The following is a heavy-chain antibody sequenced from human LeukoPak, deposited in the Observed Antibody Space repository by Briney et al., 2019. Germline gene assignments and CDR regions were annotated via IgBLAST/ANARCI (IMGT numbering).Heavy chain of an antibody. CDR1: GFTFSSYA. CDR2: ISYDGSNK. D-gene: IGHD1-26*01. Sequence: GGSLRLSCAASGFTFSSYAMHWVRQAPGKGLEWVAVISYDGSNKYYADSVKGRFTISRDNSKNTLYLQMNSLRAEDTAVYYCARCVVGATFDYWGQGTLVTVSS. V-gene: IGHV3-30-3*01. CDR3: ARCVVGATFDY. J-gene: IGHJ4*02.